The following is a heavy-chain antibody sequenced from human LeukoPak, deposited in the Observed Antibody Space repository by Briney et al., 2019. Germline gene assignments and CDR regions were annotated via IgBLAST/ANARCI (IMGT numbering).Heavy chain of an antibody. CDR1: GFTFSSYW. D-gene: IGHD3-10*01. J-gene: IGHJ4*02. CDR2: IISSGGST. V-gene: IGHV3-23*01. CDR3: AKGAGGSYGLYYFDY. Sequence: GGSLRLSCAASGFTFSSYWMSWVRQAPGKGLEWVSSIISSGGSTYYADSVRGRFTISRDNSKNTVYLQMSTLRAEDTAVYYCAKGAGGSYGLYYFDYWGQGTLVTVSS.